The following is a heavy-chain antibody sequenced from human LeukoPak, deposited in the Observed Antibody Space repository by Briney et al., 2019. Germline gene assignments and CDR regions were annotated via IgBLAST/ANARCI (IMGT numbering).Heavy chain of an antibody. Sequence: GGSLRLSCAASGFTFSNAWMSWVRQAPGKGLEWVGRIKSKADGGTTDYAAPVKGRFAISRDDSKNTLYLQMNSLKTEDTAVYYCTTVHYDYVWGSYRDDYWGQGTLVTVSS. V-gene: IGHV3-15*01. D-gene: IGHD3-16*02. CDR2: IKSKADGGTT. CDR1: GFTFSNAW. J-gene: IGHJ4*02. CDR3: TTVHYDYVWGSYRDDY.